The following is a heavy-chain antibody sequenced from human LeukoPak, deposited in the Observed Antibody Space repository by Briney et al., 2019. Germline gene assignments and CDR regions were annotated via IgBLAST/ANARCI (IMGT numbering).Heavy chain of an antibody. D-gene: IGHD3-22*01. CDR3: AREGTYYYDSSGYYRAFDI. J-gene: IGHJ3*02. CDR1: GGSVSSGSYY. CDR2: IYYSGST. V-gene: IGHV4-61*01. Sequence: PSETLSLTCTVSGGSVSSGSYYWSWIRQPPGKGLEWIGYIYYSGSTNYNPSLESRVTISVDTSKNQFSLKLSSVTAADTAVYYCAREGTYYYDSSGYYRAFDIWGQGTMVTVSS.